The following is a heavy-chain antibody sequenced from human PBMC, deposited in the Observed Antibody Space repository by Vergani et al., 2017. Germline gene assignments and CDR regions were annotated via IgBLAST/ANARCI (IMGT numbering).Heavy chain of an antibody. J-gene: IGHJ2*01. D-gene: IGHD6-13*01. V-gene: IGHV3-23*01. Sequence: EVQLLESGGGLVQPGGSLRLSCAASGFTVSSYAMSWVRPAPGKGLEWVSAISGSGGSTYYADSVKGRFTISRDNSKNTLYLRMNSLGAEDTAVYYCAKSGQLHPYFDLWGRGTLVTVSS. CDR2: ISGSGGST. CDR3: AKSGQLHPYFDL. CDR1: GFTVSSYA.